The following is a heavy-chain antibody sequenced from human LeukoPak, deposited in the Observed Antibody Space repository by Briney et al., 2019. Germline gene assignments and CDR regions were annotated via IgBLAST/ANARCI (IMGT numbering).Heavy chain of an antibody. CDR2: IRSKAYGGTT. V-gene: IGHV3-49*04. D-gene: IGHD6-19*01. CDR3: TRVYSSGWFTLDY. CDR1: GFTFSTYS. J-gene: IGHJ4*02. Sequence: PGGSLRLSCSASGFTFSTYSMTWVRQTPGKGLEWVGFIRSKAYGGTTEYAASVKGRFTISRDDSKSIAYLQMNSLKTEDTAVYYCTRVYSSGWFTLDYWGQGTLVTVSS.